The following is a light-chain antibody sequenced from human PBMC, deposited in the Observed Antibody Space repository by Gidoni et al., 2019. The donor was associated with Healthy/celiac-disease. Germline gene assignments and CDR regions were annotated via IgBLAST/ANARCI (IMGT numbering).Light chain of an antibody. V-gene: IGLV1-40*01. CDR1: SSNIGAGYD. J-gene: IGLJ3*02. Sequence: QSVLTQPPSVSGAPGQRVTISCTGSSSNIGAGYDVHWYQQLPGTAPTLLFYGNSNRPSGVPDRFSGSKSGTSASLAITGLQAEDEADYYCQSYDSSLSGSTVFGGGTKLTVL. CDR2: GNS. CDR3: QSYDSSLSGSTV.